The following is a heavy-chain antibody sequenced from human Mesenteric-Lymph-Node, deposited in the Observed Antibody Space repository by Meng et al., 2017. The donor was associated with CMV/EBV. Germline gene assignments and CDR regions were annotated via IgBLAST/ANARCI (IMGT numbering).Heavy chain of an antibody. J-gene: IGHJ4*02. CDR3: AHRYCSSTSCHGPDY. D-gene: IGHD2-2*01. CDR1: EFSLTTPTVG. CDR2: ISWNDDI. V-gene: IGHV2-5*01. Sequence: SGPTLVKPTQTLTLTCTFSEFSLTTPTVGVGWIRQPPGKALEWLGLISWNDDIRYSPYLRSRLTLTKDTSKNQVVLTMTNMDPLDTATYYCAHRYCSSTSCHGPDYWGQGTLVTVSS.